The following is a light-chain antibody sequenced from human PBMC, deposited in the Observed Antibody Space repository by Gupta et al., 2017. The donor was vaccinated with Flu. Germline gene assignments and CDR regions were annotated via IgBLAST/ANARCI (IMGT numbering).Light chain of an antibody. J-gene: IGKJ2*01. CDR1: QDISNY. V-gene: IGKV1-33*01. CDR2: DAS. Sequence: DIQMTQSPSSLSVSVGDRVTITCQASQDISNYFNWYRQKPGKAPELLIYDASKLQTGVPSRFSGSGFGTDFTLNISSLQPEDGSTYYCQQYDSLPSTFGQGTRLEI. CDR3: QQYDSLPST.